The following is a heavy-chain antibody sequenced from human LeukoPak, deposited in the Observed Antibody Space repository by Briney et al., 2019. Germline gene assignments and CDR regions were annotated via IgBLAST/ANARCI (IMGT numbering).Heavy chain of an antibody. Sequence: GGSLRLSCAASGFTFSSSWMSWVRQAPGKGLEWVANIKQDGSEKYYVDSAKGRFTISRDHAKNSLYLQMNSLRAEDTAVDYCARGWRYFDWGQGTLVTVSS. D-gene: IGHD3-9*01. CDR2: IKQDGSEK. J-gene: IGHJ4*02. CDR3: ARGWRYFD. CDR1: GFTFSSSW. V-gene: IGHV3-7*03.